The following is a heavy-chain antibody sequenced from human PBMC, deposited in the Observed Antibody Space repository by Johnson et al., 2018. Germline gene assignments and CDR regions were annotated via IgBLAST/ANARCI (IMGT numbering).Heavy chain of an antibody. V-gene: IGHV3-23*04. Sequence: EVQLVESGGGVVQPGRSLRLSCAASGFTFSSYGMHWVRQAPGKGLEWVSAISGSGDTTYYADSVRGRFTISSDNFKNTLYLQMNSLGAEDTAVYYCARGPRYATLRLGELSSIREEYFQYWGLCTLVTVSS. J-gene: IGHJ1*01. D-gene: IGHD3-16*02. CDR1: GFTFSSYG. CDR3: ARGPRYATLRLGELSSIREEYFQY. CDR2: ISGSGDTT.